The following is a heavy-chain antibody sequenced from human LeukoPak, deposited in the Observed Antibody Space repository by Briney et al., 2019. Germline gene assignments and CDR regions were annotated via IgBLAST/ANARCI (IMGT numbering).Heavy chain of an antibody. CDR1: GFTFDDYA. V-gene: IGHV3-9*01. Sequence: GGSLRLSCAASGFTFDDYAMHWVRQAPGKGLEWVSGISWNGGNIGYADSVKGRFTISRDNAKNSLYLQMNSLRAEDTAVYYCAREQTDDMDVWGQGATVSVSS. J-gene: IGHJ6*02. CDR2: ISWNGGNI. CDR3: AREQTDDMDV.